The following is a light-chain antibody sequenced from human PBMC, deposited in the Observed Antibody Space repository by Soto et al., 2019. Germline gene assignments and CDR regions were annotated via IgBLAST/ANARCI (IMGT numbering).Light chain of an antibody. Sequence: QSVLTQPPSASGTPGQRVAIFCSGSSSNIGSDYVNWYQHLPGTAPKLLIYRNNQRPSGVPDRFSGSKSGTSASLAISGLRSEDEADYYCAAWDDSLSGYVFGTGTKVTLL. CDR2: RNN. CDR1: SSNIGSDY. J-gene: IGLJ1*01. CDR3: AAWDDSLSGYV. V-gene: IGLV1-47*01.